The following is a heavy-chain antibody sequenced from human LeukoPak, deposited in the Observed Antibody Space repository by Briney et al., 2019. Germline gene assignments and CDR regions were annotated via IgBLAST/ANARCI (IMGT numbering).Heavy chain of an antibody. CDR1: GYTFTVYY. J-gene: IGHJ4*02. CDR2: INPNSGGT. V-gene: IGHV1-2*02. CDR3: ARGVTLFDY. Sequence: GASVTVSFKASGYTFTVYYMHWVRQAPGQGLEWMGWINPNSGGTNYAQKFQGRVTMTRDTSISTAYMELSRLRSDDTAVYYCARGVTLFDYWGQGTLVTVSS. D-gene: IGHD2-21*02.